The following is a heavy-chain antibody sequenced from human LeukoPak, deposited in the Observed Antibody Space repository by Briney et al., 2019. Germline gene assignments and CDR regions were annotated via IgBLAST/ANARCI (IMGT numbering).Heavy chain of an antibody. CDR3: ARLGVTSIGVDY. J-gene: IGHJ4*02. CDR1: GYTFSDYY. V-gene: IGHV3-11*01. CDR2: MNSNGSTI. Sequence: RGSLRLSCAASGYTFSDYYISWIRQAPGQGLEWVSYMNSNGSTIYYAHTVKGRVTISRDTAISTPNLQTDSLRAEDTAVYYCARLGVTSIGVDYWGQGTLVTVSS. D-gene: IGHD4-17*01.